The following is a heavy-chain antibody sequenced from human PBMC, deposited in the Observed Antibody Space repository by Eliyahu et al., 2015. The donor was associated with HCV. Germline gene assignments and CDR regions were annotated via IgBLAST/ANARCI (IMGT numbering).Heavy chain of an antibody. CDR1: GFTFDDYA. CDR3: AKVPLAADAFDI. J-gene: IGHJ3*02. Sequence: EVQLVESGGGLVQPGRSLRLSCAASGFTFDDYAMHWVRQAPGKGLGWVSGISWNSGSIGYADSVKGRFTISRDNAKNSLYLQMNSLRAEDTALYYCAKVPLAADAFDIWGQGTMVTVSS. CDR2: ISWNSGSI. V-gene: IGHV3-9*01.